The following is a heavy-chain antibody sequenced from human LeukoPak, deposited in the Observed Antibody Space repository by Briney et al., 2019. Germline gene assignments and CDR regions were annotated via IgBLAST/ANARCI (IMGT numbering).Heavy chain of an antibody. J-gene: IGHJ4*02. CDR3: AKDKSQVGVDSASTLVDH. D-gene: IGHD2-8*02. V-gene: IGHV3-30*02. CDR2: IRFDGRDE. CDR1: GSTFRNFG. Sequence: GGALRLSCAAPGSTFRNFGMHWVRQAPGKGVEWVAFIRFDGRDEYYVDSLKGRFSISRDNSKNTVYLQMNGLTSEDTALYYCAKDKSQVGVDSASTLVDHWGQGTLVIVSS.